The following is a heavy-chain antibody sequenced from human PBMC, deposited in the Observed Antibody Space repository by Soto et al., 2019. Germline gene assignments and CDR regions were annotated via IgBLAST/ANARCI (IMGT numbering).Heavy chain of an antibody. CDR3: AKDLRGPEAATWYFGL. V-gene: IGHV3-23*01. CDR2: IIASGVIT. D-gene: IGHD2-15*01. Sequence: EVQLLESGGGLVQEGGSLRLACAASGLTFSRYTMGWVRQAPGKGLEWVSAIIASGVITYYADSVKGRFTISRDNSNNTVYLQMNCLGAEDTAVYYCAKDLRGPEAATWYFGLWGRRTLVTVSS. CDR1: GLTFSRYT. J-gene: IGHJ2*01.